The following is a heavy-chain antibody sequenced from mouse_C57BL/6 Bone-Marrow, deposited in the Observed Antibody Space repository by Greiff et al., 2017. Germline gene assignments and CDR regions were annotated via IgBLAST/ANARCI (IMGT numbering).Heavy chain of an antibody. V-gene: IGHV5-17*01. Sequence: EVMVVESGGGLVKPGGSLKLSCAASGFTFSDYGMHWVRQAPEKGLEWVAYISSGSSTIYYADTVKGRFTISRDNAKNTLFLQMTSLRSEVTAMYYCARHDSAWFAYWGQGTLVTVSA. J-gene: IGHJ3*01. CDR3: ARHDSAWFAY. CDR2: ISSGSSTI. CDR1: GFTFSDYG. D-gene: IGHD2-12*01.